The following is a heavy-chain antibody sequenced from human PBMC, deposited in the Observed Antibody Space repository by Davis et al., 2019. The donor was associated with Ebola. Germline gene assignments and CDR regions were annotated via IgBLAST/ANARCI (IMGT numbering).Heavy chain of an antibody. Sequence: SETLSLTCTVSGGSVSSGSYYWSWIRQPPGKGLEWIGEINHSGSTNYNPSLKSRLSMSVDTSKNQFSLKLSSVSAADAAIYYCARGGVNWFDPWGQGILVTVSS. CDR3: ARGGVNWFDP. V-gene: IGHV4-61*01. J-gene: IGHJ5*02. CDR1: GGSVSSGSYY. CDR2: INHSGST.